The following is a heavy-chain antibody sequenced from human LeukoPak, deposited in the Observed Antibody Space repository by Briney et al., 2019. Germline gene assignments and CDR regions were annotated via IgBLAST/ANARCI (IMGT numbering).Heavy chain of an antibody. CDR1: GFTFSNAW. D-gene: IGHD5-12*01. Sequence: PGGSLRLSCAASGFTFSNAWMSWVRQAPGKGLEWVSAISGSGGSTYYADSVKGRFTISRDNSKNTLYLQMNSLRAEDTAVYYCASRHSGYDSVRYWGQGTLVTVSS. CDR3: ASRHSGYDSVRY. J-gene: IGHJ4*02. CDR2: ISGSGGST. V-gene: IGHV3-23*01.